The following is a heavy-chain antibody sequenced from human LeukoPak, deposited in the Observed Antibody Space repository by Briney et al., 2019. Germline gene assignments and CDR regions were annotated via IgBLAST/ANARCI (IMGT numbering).Heavy chain of an antibody. V-gene: IGHV4-30-4*08. J-gene: IGHJ3*02. CDR3: ARDKEGASGAFDI. CDR1: GGSISSGDYY. D-gene: IGHD1-26*01. Sequence: SEXXXXTCTVSGGSISSGDYYWRWDRQPPGKGGEWFWYIYYSCSTYDTPSLTSRVTISVDTSKNQFSLKLSSVTAADTAVYYCARDKEGASGAFDIWGQGTMVTVSS. CDR2: IYYSCST.